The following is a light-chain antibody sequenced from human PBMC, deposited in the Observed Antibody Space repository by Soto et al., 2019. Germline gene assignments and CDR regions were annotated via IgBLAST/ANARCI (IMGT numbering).Light chain of an antibody. CDR1: QNVGLN. Sequence: EMVLTQSPATLSLSPGESATVSCRASQNVGLNFAWYQQKSGQPPRLLIHTASSRATGIPARFSGSGSRTDFTPAISSLEPEDIAVYYCQERGRWPRATFGRGTKVEMK. J-gene: IGKJ4*01. V-gene: IGKV3-11*01. CDR2: TAS. CDR3: QERGRWPRAT.